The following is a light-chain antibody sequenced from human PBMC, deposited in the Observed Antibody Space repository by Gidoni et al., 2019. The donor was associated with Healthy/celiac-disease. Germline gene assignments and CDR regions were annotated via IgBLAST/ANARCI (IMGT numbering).Light chain of an antibody. CDR2: GAS. CDR3: QQYNNWPFLFT. Sequence: EIVMTQSPATLSVSPGERATLSCSASQSVSSNLAWYQQKPGQAPRLLIYGASTWATGIPARFSGSGPGTGFTLTISSLQSEDFAVYYCQQYNNWPFLFTFGPGTKVDIK. J-gene: IGKJ3*01. CDR1: QSVSSN. V-gene: IGKV3-15*01.